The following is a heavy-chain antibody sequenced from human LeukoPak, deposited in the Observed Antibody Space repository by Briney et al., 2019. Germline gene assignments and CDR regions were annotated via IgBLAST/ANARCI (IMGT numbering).Heavy chain of an antibody. D-gene: IGHD2-2*01. Sequence: GGSLRLSCAASGFTFSRYSMNWVRQAPGKGLEWVSSISSSSSYIYYADSVKGRFTISRDNAKNSLYLQMNSLRAEDTAVYYCPRDRDIVVVPAILGWFDPWGQGTLVTVSS. CDR2: ISSSSSYI. CDR1: GFTFSRYS. V-gene: IGHV3-21*01. CDR3: PRDRDIVVVPAILGWFDP. J-gene: IGHJ5*02.